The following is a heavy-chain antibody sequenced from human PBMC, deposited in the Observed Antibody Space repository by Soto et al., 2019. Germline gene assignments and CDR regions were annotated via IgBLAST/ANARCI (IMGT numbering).Heavy chain of an antibody. CDR2: INAGNGNT. CDR1: GYTFTSYA. J-gene: IGHJ4*02. V-gene: IGHV1-3*01. CDR3: ARDRGWPYSIYYFDY. Sequence: GASVKVSCKASGYTFTSYAMHWVRQAPGQRLEWMGWINAGNGNTKYSQKFQGRVTITRDTSASTAYMELRSLRSDDTAVYYCARDRGWPYSIYYFDYWGQGTLVTVSS. D-gene: IGHD6-13*01.